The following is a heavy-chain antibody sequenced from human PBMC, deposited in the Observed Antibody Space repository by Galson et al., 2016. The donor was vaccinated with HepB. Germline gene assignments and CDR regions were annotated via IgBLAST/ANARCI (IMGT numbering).Heavy chain of an antibody. Sequence: SLRLSCAASGFTLTDSWMHWVRQVPGKGLVWVSRIKGDGSTTNYADSVKGRFTISRDIAKNTLYLQVNSLRVEDTAMYYCTRGIVGSADILWGQGTLVTVSS. D-gene: IGHD2-15*01. CDR2: IKGDGSTT. V-gene: IGHV3-74*01. CDR3: TRGIVGSADIL. J-gene: IGHJ4*02. CDR1: GFTLTDSW.